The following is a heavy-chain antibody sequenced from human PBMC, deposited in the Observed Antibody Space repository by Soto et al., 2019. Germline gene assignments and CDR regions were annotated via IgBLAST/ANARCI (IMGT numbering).Heavy chain of an antibody. V-gene: IGHV4-59*08. CDR3: ARLLWTHYSSHY. J-gene: IGHJ4*02. CDR2: IYYSGST. CDR1: GGSISSYY. D-gene: IGHD2-15*01. Sequence: SETLSLTCTVSGGSISSYYWSWIRQPPGKGLEWIGYIYYSGSTNYNPSLKSRVTISVDTSKNQFSLKLSSVTAADTAVYYCARLLWTHYSSHYSGKATLLSVSS.